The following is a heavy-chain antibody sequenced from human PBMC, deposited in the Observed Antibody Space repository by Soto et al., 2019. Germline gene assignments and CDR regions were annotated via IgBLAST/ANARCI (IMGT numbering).Heavy chain of an antibody. Sequence: SETLSLTCTVSAASFSKYYWSWIRQPPGKGLEWIGYIYFNGNTNYNPSLKRRVTISVDTSKKQISLNLTSVTDADTAVYFCAGVTFGGVDLAHWGQGTLATVSS. CDR3: AGVTFGGVDLAH. D-gene: IGHD3-16*01. J-gene: IGHJ1*01. CDR2: IYFNGNT. CDR1: AASFSKYY. V-gene: IGHV4-59*13.